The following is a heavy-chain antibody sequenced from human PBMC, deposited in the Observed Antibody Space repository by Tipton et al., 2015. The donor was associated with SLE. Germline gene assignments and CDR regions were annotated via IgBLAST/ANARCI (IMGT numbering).Heavy chain of an antibody. CDR1: GGSISSHY. D-gene: IGHD6-13*01. Sequence: TLSLTCTVSGGSISSHYWSWIWQPPGKGLEWIGYIYYSGSTNYNPSLKSRVTISVDTSKNQFSLKLSSVTAADTAVYYCARSQLKTGIAAAEAFDIWGQGTMVTVSS. J-gene: IGHJ3*02. V-gene: IGHV4-59*11. CDR3: ARSQLKTGIAAAEAFDI. CDR2: IYYSGST.